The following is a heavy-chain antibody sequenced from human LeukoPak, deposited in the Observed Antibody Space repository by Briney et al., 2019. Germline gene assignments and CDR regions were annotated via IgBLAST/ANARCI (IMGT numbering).Heavy chain of an antibody. Sequence: GGSLRLSCAASGFTFSSYSMNWVRQAPGKGLEWVSSISSSSSYIYYADSVKGRFTISRDNAKNSLYLQMNSLRAEDTAVYYCARDSMTTVSFDYWGQGTLVTVSS. J-gene: IGHJ4*02. CDR3: ARDSMTTVSFDY. CDR2: ISSSSSYI. V-gene: IGHV3-21*01. D-gene: IGHD4-17*01. CDR1: GFTFSSYS.